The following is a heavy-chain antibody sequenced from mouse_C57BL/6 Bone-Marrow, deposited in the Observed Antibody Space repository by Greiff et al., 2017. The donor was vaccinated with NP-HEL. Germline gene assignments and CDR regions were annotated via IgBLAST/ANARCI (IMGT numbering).Heavy chain of an antibody. Sequence: VPLQQSGPVLVKPGASVKMSCKASGYTFTDYYMNWVKQSHGKSLEWIGVINPYNGGTSYNQKFQGKATVTVDKSSSTAYMELNSLKSEDSAVYYCASDYWGQGTTLTVSS. CDR2: INPYNGGT. J-gene: IGHJ2*01. CDR3: ASDY. V-gene: IGHV1-19*01. CDR1: GYTFTDYY.